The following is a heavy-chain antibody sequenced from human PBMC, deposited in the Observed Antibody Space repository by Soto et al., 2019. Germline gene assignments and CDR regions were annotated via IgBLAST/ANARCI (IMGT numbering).Heavy chain of an antibody. CDR1: GGSISPFY. CDR2: LYYSGNT. V-gene: IGHV4-59*01. D-gene: IGHD2-15*01. CDR3: ARVGGVAARTFDY. Sequence: SETLSLTCTVSGGSISPFYWSWVRQPPGKGLEWIGYLYYSGNTNYNPSLKSRVTISVDASKNQVSLRLTSVTAADTVVYYCARVGGVAARTFDYWGQGTVVTSPQ. J-gene: IGHJ4*02.